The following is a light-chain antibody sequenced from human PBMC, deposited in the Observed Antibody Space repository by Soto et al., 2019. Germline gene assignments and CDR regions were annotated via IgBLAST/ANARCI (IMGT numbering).Light chain of an antibody. CDR2: EGS. CDR3: CSSAGSGFVV. CDR1: SSDVGSYNL. V-gene: IGLV2-23*01. Sequence: QSALTQPASVSGSPGQSITISCTGTSSDVGSYNLVSWYQQHPGKAPKLMIYEGSKRPSGVSNRFSGSKSGNTASLTISGLQAEDEAYYYCCSSAGSGFVVFGGGTKLTVL. J-gene: IGLJ2*01.